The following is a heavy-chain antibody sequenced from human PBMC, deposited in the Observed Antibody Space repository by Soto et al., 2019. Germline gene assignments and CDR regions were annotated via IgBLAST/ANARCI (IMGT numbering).Heavy chain of an antibody. J-gene: IGHJ4*02. CDR1: GGTFSSYA. CDR2: IIPIFGTA. CDR3: ASSGDPYYFDY. Sequence: ASVKVSCKASGGTFSSYAISWVRQAPGQGLVWMGGIIPIFGTANYAQKFQGRVTITADESTSTAYMELSSLRSEDTAVYYCASSGDPYYFDYWGQGTLVTVSS. V-gene: IGHV1-69*13. D-gene: IGHD2-21*02.